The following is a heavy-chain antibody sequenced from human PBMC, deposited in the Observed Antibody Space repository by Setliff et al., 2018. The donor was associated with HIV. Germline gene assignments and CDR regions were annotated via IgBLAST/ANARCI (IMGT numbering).Heavy chain of an antibody. CDR3: ARGVWSGYYPDAFDI. D-gene: IGHD3-3*01. CDR1: GGSINNYY. Sequence: SETLSLTCTVSGGSINNYYWSWIRQPPGKGLEWIGYIYYSGSTNYNPSLKSRVTISVDTSQNQFSLKLNSLTAADTAMYYCARGVWSGYYPDAFDIWGRGTMVT. J-gene: IGHJ3*02. CDR2: IYYSGST. V-gene: IGHV4-59*12.